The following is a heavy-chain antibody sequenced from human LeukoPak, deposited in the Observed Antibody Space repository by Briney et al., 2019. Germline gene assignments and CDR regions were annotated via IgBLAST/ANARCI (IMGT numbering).Heavy chain of an antibody. V-gene: IGHV3-30*18. Sequence: GRSLRLSCAASGFTFSSYGMHWVHQAPGKGLEWVAVISYDGSNKYYADSVKGRFTISRDNSKNTLYLQMNSLRAEDTAVYYCAKDSRSKSVYYFDYWGQGTLVTVSS. D-gene: IGHD4-11*01. CDR2: ISYDGSNK. CDR3: AKDSRSKSVYYFDY. J-gene: IGHJ4*02. CDR1: GFTFSSYG.